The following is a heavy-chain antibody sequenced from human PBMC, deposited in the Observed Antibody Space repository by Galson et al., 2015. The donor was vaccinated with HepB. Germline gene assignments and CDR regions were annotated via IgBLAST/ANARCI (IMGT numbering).Heavy chain of an antibody. Sequence: SVKVSCKASGGTFSSYTISWVRQAPGQGLEWMGRIIPILGIANYAQKFQGRVTITADKSTSTAYMELSRLRSEDTAVYYCARVDCSSTSCYIFVPDAFDIWGQGTMVTVSS. J-gene: IGHJ3*02. CDR2: IIPILGIA. CDR3: ARVDCSSTSCYIFVPDAFDI. V-gene: IGHV1-69*02. CDR1: GGTFSSYT. D-gene: IGHD2-2*02.